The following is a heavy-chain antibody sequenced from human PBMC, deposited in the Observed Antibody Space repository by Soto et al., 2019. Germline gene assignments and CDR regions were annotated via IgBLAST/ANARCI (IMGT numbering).Heavy chain of an antibody. V-gene: IGHV1-8*01. CDR1: GNTLTRYG. D-gene: IGHD6-6*01. CDR3: ARSGIAARPPNYYYYYMDV. Sequence: GASGKVSCKASGNTLTRYGINLVRQAPGQRDEWMGWMNTNSGNTGYAQKFQGRVTMTRNTSISTAYMELSSLRSEDTAVYYCARSGIAARPPNYYYYYMDVWGKGTTVTVSS. CDR2: MNTNSGNT. J-gene: IGHJ6*03.